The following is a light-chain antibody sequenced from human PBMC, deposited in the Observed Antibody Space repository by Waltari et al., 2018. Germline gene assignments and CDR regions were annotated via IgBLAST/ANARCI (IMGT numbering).Light chain of an antibody. J-gene: IGKJ1*01. V-gene: IGKV1-12*01. CDR1: QLISGW. CDR3: QQGNSFPWT. Sequence: DIQMTQSPSYVFASIGDRVTIICRASQLISGWLAWYQQKPGKAPKLLIYGTSSLQYGVPSRFSGSGSGTDFTLTISSLQPEDFATYFCQQGNSFPWTFGQGTKVEIK. CDR2: GTS.